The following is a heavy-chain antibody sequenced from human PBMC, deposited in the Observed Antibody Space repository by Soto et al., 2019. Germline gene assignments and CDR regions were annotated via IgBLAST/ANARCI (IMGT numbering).Heavy chain of an antibody. J-gene: IGHJ6*02. Sequence: QVQLVQSGAEVKKPGASVKVSCKASGYTFTSYGISWVRQAPGQGLEWMGWISDYNGNTNYAQKLQGRVTMTKATATSIAYMELRSLRSDDTAVYYCARMDNWNDPGNSYYYYGMDVWGQGTTVTVSS. D-gene: IGHD1-1*01. CDR3: ARMDNWNDPGNSYYYYGMDV. CDR1: GYTFTSYG. V-gene: IGHV1-18*01. CDR2: ISDYNGNT.